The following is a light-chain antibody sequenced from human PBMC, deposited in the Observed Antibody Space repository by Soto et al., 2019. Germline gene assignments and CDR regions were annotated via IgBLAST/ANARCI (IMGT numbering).Light chain of an antibody. V-gene: IGLV3-1*01. Sequence: SYELTQPPSVSVSPGQTASMTCSGDKLGEKYACWYQQKPGQSPVVVIYQDNRRPSGIPERFSGSNSGNTATLTISGTQAMDEADYYCQAWDSSTAWRVFGGGTQLTVL. CDR2: QDN. CDR1: KLGEKY. J-gene: IGLJ2*01. CDR3: QAWDSSTAWRV.